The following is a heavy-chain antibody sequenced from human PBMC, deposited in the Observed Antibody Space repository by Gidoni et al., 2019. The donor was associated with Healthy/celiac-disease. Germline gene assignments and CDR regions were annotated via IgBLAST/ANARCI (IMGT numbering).Heavy chain of an antibody. CDR2: IYYSGST. D-gene: IGHD2-2*01. V-gene: IGHV4-31*03. J-gene: IGHJ3*02. CDR1: GGSISRGGYY. CDR3: ARDRGVVVPAAMGPDAFDI. Sequence: QVQLQESGPGLVKPSQTLSLTCTVSGGSISRGGYYWSWIRQHPGKGLEWIGYIYYSGSTYYNPSLKSRVTISVDTSKNQFSLKLSSVTAADTAVYYCARDRGVVVPAAMGPDAFDIWGQGTMVTVSS.